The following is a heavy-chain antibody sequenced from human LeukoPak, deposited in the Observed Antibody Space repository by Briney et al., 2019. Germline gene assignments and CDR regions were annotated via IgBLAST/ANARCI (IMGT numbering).Heavy chain of an antibody. V-gene: IGHV3-7*01. Sequence: GGSLRLSCAASGFTFSSYWMSWVRQAPGKGLEWVANIKQDGSEKYYVDSVKGRFTISRDNAKNSLYLQMNSLRAEDTAVYYCAKAVYGGNYYYYYMDVWGKGTTVTISS. CDR1: GFTFSSYW. D-gene: IGHD4-23*01. J-gene: IGHJ6*03. CDR3: AKAVYGGNYYYYYMDV. CDR2: IKQDGSEK.